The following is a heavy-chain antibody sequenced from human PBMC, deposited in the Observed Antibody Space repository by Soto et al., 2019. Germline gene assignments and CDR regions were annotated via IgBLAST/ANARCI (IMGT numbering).Heavy chain of an antibody. CDR1: GFTFSNSA. CDR3: ARRRGNWVFDL. J-gene: IGHJ2*01. CDR2: ISTDGSNK. V-gene: IGHV3-30*04. Sequence: QAQLVESGGGVVQPGRSLRLSCAASGFTFSNSAMYWVRQAPGKGLEWVGIISTDGSNKYYADSVKGRFTFSRDNPKNTLYLQMNSLGPEDTAVYYCARRRGNWVFDLWGRGTLVTVSS.